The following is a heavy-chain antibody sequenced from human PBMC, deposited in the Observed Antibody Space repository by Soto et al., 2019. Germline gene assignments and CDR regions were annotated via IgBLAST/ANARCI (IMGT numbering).Heavy chain of an antibody. CDR3: ANDIGPAVICGYPFHYFDL. CDR1: GFTFPDYA. Sequence: EVQLLESGGGLVQPGGSLRLSCAASGFTFPDYAMSWVRQAPGKGLEWVSGISGSGVIKYYADSVKGRFTISRDNSNKAVYLQMNSMRAEDTAVYYCANDIGPAVICGYPFHYFDLCGRGTLVTVSS. CDR2: ISGSGVIK. V-gene: IGHV3-23*01. J-gene: IGHJ2*01. D-gene: IGHD5-12*01.